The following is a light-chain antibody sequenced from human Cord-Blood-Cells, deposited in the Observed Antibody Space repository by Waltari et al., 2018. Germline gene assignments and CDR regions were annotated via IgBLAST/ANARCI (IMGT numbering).Light chain of an antibody. CDR2: AAS. V-gene: IGKV1-39*01. Sequence: DIQMTQSPSSLSASVGDRVTITCRASQSISSYLNWYQQKPGKAPKLLIYAASSLQSGVPSRFSGSGSGTVFTLTISSLQPEDFATYYCQQSYSTPRTFCQGTKVEIK. CDR3: QQSYSTPRT. CDR1: QSISSY. J-gene: IGKJ1*01.